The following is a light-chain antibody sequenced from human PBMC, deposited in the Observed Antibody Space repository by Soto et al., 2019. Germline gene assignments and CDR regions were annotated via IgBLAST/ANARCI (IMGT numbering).Light chain of an antibody. Sequence: QSVLTQPPSGSGTPGQSVIISCSGSRSNIGSNSFNWYQQLPWTAPKLRIYINDQRPSGVPDRFSGSTSGPSVSLAISGLQSEDEADYYCASWDDRLKGYVFGTGTKVT. J-gene: IGLJ1*01. CDR3: ASWDDRLKGYV. V-gene: IGLV1-44*01. CDR1: RSNIGSNS. CDR2: IND.